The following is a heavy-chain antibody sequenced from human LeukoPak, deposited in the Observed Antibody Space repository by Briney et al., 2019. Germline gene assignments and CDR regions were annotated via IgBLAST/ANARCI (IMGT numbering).Heavy chain of an antibody. J-gene: IGHJ6*02. CDR3: VREYFYGMDV. CDR1: GFTFSSFE. V-gene: IGHV3-72*01. CDR2: SRAKGDSYST. Sequence: GGSLRLSCAASGFTFSSFEMNWVRQAPGKGLEWVGLSRAKGDSYSTEYAASVKGRFSILRDESENSMYLQMNSLETEDTAVYFCVREYFYGMDVWGQGTTVTVSS.